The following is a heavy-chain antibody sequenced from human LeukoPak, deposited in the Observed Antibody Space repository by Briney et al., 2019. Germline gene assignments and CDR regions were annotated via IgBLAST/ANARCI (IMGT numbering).Heavy chain of an antibody. CDR3: ARSLLRYTRDYYYYMDV. V-gene: IGHV3-30*02. J-gene: IGHJ6*03. Sequence: PGGSLRLSCAASGFTFSSYGMHWVRQAPGKGLEWVAFIRYDGSNKYYADSVKGRFTISRDNSKNTLYLQMNSLRSEDTAVYYCARSLLRYTRDYYYYMDVWGKGTTVTVSS. CDR1: GFTFSSYG. D-gene: IGHD3-9*01. CDR2: IRYDGSNK.